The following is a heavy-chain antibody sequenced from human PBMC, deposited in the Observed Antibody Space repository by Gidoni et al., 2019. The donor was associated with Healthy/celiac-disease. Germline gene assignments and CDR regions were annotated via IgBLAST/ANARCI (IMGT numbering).Heavy chain of an antibody. V-gene: IGHV3-23*01. Sequence: EVQLLESGGGLVQPGGSLRLSCAASGFTFSSYAMSWVRQAPGKGLEWVSAISGSGGSTYYADSVKGRFTISRDNSKNTLYLQMNSLRAEDTAVYYCARSTYYYDSSGSFDYWGQGTLVTVSS. CDR2: ISGSGGST. CDR3: ARSTYYYDSSGSFDY. D-gene: IGHD3-22*01. CDR1: GFTFSSYA. J-gene: IGHJ4*02.